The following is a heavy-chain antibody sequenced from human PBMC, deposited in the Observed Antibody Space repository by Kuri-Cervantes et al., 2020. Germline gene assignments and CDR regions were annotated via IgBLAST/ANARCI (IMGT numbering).Heavy chain of an antibody. V-gene: IGHV4-61*01. D-gene: IGHD6-13*01. Sequence: GSLRLSCNVSGDSVSSGNDHWNWIRQPPGKGLEWIGYIYYSGTTNYNPSLKSRVTISVDTSKNQFSLKLSSVTAADTAVYYCARSPGIAAAGNEDWGQGTLVTVSS. CDR2: IYYSGTT. CDR1: GDSVSSGNDH. J-gene: IGHJ4*02. CDR3: ARSPGIAAAGNED.